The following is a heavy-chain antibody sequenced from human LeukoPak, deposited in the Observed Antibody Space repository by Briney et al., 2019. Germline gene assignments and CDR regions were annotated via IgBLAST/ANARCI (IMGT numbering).Heavy chain of an antibody. V-gene: IGHV3-30-3*01. D-gene: IGHD3-9*01. CDR3: ARDGVLRYFDWLSPPYYFDY. CDR2: ISYDGSNK. J-gene: IGHJ4*02. Sequence: GGSLRLSCAASGFTFSNYWMHWVRQAPGKGLEWVAVISYDGSNKYYADSVKGRFTISRDNSKNTLYLQMNSLRAEDTAVYCCARDGVLRYFDWLSPPYYFDYWGQGTLVTVSS. CDR1: GFTFSNYW.